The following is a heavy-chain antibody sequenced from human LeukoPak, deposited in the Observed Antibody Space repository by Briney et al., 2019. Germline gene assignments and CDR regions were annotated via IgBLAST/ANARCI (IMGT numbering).Heavy chain of an antibody. V-gene: IGHV3-23*01. D-gene: IGHD3-10*01. CDR3: AKDVRVGEYYGSGSYFDY. CDR1: GFTFSSYA. CDR2: ISASGGST. J-gene: IGHJ4*02. Sequence: GGSLRLSCAASGFTFSSYAMSWVRPPPGEGLEWVSIISASGGSTYYADSVKGRFTISRDKSRNYLQMNSLRGDDTAIYYCAKDVRVGEYYGSGSYFDYWGQGTLVTVSS.